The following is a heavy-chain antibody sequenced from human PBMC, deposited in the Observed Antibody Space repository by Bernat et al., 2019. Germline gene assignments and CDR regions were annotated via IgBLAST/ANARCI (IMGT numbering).Heavy chain of an antibody. CDR3: ARDPLGYCSGGSCYEGGFDY. V-gene: IGHV3-66*01. D-gene: IGHD2-15*01. CDR2: IYSGGST. CDR1: GFTVSSNY. J-gene: IGHJ4*02. Sequence: EVQLVVSGGGLVQPGGSLRLSCAASGFTVSSNYMSWVRQAPGKGLEWVSVIYSGGSTYYADSVKGRFTISRDNSKNTLYLQMNSLRAEDTAVYYCARDPLGYCSGGSCYEGGFDYWGQGTLVTVSS.